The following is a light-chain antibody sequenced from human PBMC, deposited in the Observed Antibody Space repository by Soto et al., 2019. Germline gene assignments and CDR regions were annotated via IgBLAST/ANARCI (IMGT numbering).Light chain of an antibody. CDR1: QTVSSS. V-gene: IGKV3-11*01. J-gene: IGKJ4*01. CDR3: QQHINWPLT. Sequence: EMVLTQSPATLSLSPGERATLSCRASQTVSSSLAWYQQKPGQAPRLLIYEVSNRATGIPARFSGSGSGADVTLTISSLEHGDFALYYCQQHINWPLTFGGGTKV. CDR2: EVS.